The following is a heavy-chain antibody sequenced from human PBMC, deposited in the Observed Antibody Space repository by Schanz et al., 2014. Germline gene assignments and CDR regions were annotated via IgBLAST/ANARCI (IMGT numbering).Heavy chain of an antibody. J-gene: IGHJ1*01. CDR1: GFTFSSYS. D-gene: IGHD6-13*01. V-gene: IGHV3-48*01. Sequence: EVQLVESGGGLVQPGGSLRLSCAASGFTFSSYSMNWVRQAPGKGLEWVSYISSSSSTIYYADSVKGRFTISRDNAKNSLYLQMNSLRSDDTAVYYCAGATYSSSWYGGSEYFQHWGQGTLVTVSS. CDR2: ISSSSSTI. CDR3: AGATYSSSWYGGSEYFQH.